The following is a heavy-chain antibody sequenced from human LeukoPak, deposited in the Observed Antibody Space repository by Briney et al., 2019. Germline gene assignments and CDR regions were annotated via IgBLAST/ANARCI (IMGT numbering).Heavy chain of an antibody. J-gene: IGHJ4*02. V-gene: IGHV4-59*04. D-gene: IGHD3-10*01. CDR2: FYYSGRT. CDR3: ATLRRYGSGTNYPPGYFDY. Sequence: SETLSLTCNVSGGSISTYFWSWIRQPPGKGLEWVGTFYYSGRTHYNPSLKSRVSLSVDTSQNLFSLHLNSVTAADTAVYYCATLRRYGSGTNYPPGYFDYWGQGTLVSVSS. CDR1: GGSISTYF.